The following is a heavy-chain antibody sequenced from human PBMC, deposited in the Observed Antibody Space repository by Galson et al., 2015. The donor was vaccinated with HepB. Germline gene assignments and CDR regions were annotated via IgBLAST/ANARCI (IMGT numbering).Heavy chain of an antibody. D-gene: IGHD3-10*01. V-gene: IGHV3-30*18. CDR3: AKRFDSFYYGSGFFDH. CDR2: ISYDGTKT. CDR1: GFTFSSYG. Sequence: SLRLSCAASGFTFSSYGMHWVRQAPGKGLEWVAVISYDGTKTYYSDSGKGRFTVSRDNSENTLYLQVNSLRVEDTAVYYCAKRFDSFYYGSGFFDHWGQGTLVTVSS. J-gene: IGHJ4*02.